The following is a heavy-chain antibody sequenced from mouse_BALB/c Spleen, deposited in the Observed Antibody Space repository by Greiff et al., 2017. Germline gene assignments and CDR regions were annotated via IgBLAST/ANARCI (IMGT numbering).Heavy chain of an antibody. CDR2: IWSGGST. D-gene: IGHD1-1*01. CDR3: ARKGYGSDFDY. J-gene: IGHJ2*01. Sequence: VKVVESGPGLVQPSQSLSITCTVSGFSLTSYGVHWVRQSPGKGLEWLGVIWSGGSTDYNAAFISRLSISKDNSKSQVFFKMNSLQANDTVIYYCARKGYGSDFDYWGQGTTLTVSS. CDR1: GFSLTSYG. V-gene: IGHV2-2*02.